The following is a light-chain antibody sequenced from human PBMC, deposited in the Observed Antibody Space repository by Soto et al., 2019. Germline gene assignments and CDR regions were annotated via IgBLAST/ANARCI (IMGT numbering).Light chain of an antibody. CDR3: GSYSSTTTREV. J-gene: IGLJ1*01. Sequence: QSALAQPASVSGSPGQSITISCTGASSDVGGYDFSPWYQHHPGTPPKLIIYEVTHRPSGVSHRFSGSKSATTASLAISGLQVEDEADYFCGSYSSTTTREVFGTGTKVTVL. CDR2: EVT. CDR1: SSDVGGYDF. V-gene: IGLV2-14*01.